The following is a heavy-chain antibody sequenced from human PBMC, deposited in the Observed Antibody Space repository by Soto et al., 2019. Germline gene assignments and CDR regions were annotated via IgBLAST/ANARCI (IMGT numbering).Heavy chain of an antibody. CDR1: GYSFTSYW. V-gene: IGHV5-51*01. J-gene: IGHJ6*01. CDR3: ARSHRYGHSIDYYYYGMDV. Sequence: GESLKISCKGSGYSFTSYWIGWVRQMPGKGLEWMGIIYPGDSDTRYSPSFQGQVTISADKSISTAYLQWSSLKASDTAMYYCARSHRYGHSIDYYYYGMDVWGQGTTVTVTS. CDR2: IYPGDSDT. D-gene: IGHD5-18*01.